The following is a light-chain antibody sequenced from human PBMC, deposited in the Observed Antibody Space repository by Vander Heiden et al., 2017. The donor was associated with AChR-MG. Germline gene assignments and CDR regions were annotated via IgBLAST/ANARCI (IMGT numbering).Light chain of an antibody. CDR3: YSYAGT. V-gene: IGLV2-11*01. Sequence: QSALTQPRPVSGSPGQSVTISCTGTSSDVGAYNYVHWYQQHPGKAPKLMIYDVSKRPSGVPDRFSGSKSGNTASLTISGLQAEDEADYYCYSYAGTFGTGTKLTVL. CDR2: DVS. J-gene: IGLJ1*01. CDR1: SSDVGAYNY.